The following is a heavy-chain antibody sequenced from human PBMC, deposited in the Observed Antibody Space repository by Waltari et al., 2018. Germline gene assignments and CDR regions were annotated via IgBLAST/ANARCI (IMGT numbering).Heavy chain of an antibody. Sequence: QVQLVESGGGVVQTGMSLRLSCAASGFSLGPFGMHWVRQAPGKGLEWVALASFDGSTTYYADSVRGRFTISRDNSKNTLYLDINTLRVDDTAIYYCAKDAFGNTYLDHWGQGTLVTVSS. CDR2: ASFDGSTT. V-gene: IGHV3-30*18. J-gene: IGHJ5*02. CDR1: GFSLGPFG. CDR3: AKDAFGNTYLDH. D-gene: IGHD3-10*01.